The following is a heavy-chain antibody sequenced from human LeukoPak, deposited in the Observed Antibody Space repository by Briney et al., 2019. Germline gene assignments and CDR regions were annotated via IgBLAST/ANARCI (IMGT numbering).Heavy chain of an antibody. CDR3: VKASEDRYSGCDDYFHH. J-gene: IGHJ4*02. CDR1: GFNFDDYA. CDR2: ISWNGATI. D-gene: IGHD2-21*01. V-gene: IGHV3-9*01. Sequence: PGGSLRLSCVGSGFNFDDYAMHWVRQGPGKGLEWVLGISWNGATIGHADSVKGRFTISRDNAKNSLYLQMTSLRVEDTALYYCVKASEDRYSGCDDYFHHWGQGTLVTVSS.